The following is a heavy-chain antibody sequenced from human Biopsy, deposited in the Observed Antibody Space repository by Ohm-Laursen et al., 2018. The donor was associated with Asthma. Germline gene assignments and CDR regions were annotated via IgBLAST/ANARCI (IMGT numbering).Heavy chain of an antibody. CDR3: ARAAITGIRGWFDP. CDR2: IDQSGYT. J-gene: IGHJ5*02. V-gene: IGHV4-34*01. D-gene: IGHD1-20*01. Sequence: GTLSLTCTVYCGYLTGHYWNWIRQPPGKGLEWIGEIDQSGYTNYDPSLKSRVTISADTSKNQFHLNLSSVTAADTAVYFCARAAITGIRGWFDPWGQGTQVTVSS. CDR1: CGYLTGHY.